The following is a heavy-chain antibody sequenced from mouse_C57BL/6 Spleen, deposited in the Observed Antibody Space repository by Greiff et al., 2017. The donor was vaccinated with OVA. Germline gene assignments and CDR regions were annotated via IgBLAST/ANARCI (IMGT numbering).Heavy chain of an antibody. V-gene: IGHV1-55*01. CDR1: GYTFTSYW. J-gene: IGHJ4*01. Sequence: QVQLQQPGAELVKPGASVKMSCKASGYTFTSYWITWVKQRPGQGLEWIGDIYPGSGSTNYNEKFKSKATLTVDTSSSTAYMQLSSLTSEDCAVYYCARGTTVVEDAMDYWGQGTSVTVSS. CDR3: ARGTTVVEDAMDY. D-gene: IGHD1-1*01. CDR2: IYPGSGST.